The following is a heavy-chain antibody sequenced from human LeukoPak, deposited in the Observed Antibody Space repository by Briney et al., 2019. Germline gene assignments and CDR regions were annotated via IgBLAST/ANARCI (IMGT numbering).Heavy chain of an antibody. CDR3: ARVKDYTGWSIDY. Sequence: GRSLRLSCAASGFTFSNYAMHWVRQAPGKGLEGVAVISYDGSEKYYADSVKGRFTISRDNSRNTLYLQMNTLRAEDTALYYCARVKDYTGWSIDYWGQGTLVTVSS. J-gene: IGHJ4*02. CDR1: GFTFSNYA. D-gene: IGHD6-19*01. V-gene: IGHV3-30-3*01. CDR2: ISYDGSEK.